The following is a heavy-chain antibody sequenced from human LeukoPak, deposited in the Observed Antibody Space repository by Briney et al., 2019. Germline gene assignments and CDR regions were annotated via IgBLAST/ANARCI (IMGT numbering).Heavy chain of an antibody. CDR3: GRSDGTGAFHI. CDR2: IYYSGTT. V-gene: IGHV4-39*07. CDR1: GFTFSSYS. Sequence: GSLRLSCAASGFTFSSYSMNWIRQPPGKGLEWIGSIYYSGTTYYNPSLKSRVTISVDMSKNQFSLKLSSVTAADTAVYYCGRSDGTGAFHIWGQGTMVTVSS. D-gene: IGHD6-13*01. J-gene: IGHJ3*02.